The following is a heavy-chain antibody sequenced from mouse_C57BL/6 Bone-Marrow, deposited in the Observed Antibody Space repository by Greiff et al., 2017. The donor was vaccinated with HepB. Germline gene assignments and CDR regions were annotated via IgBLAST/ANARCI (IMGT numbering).Heavy chain of an antibody. J-gene: IGHJ4*01. V-gene: IGHV1-55*01. D-gene: IGHD1-1*01. CDR3: ARGGGYYYGSYYYAMDY. CDR1: GSTFTSYW. Sequence: QVQLQQPGAELVKPGASVKMSCKASGSTFTSYWITWVKQRPGHGLEWLGDIYPGSGSTNYNENFKSKAILTVDTSSSTAYMQRRSMTSEDSTVYYCARGGGYYYGSYYYAMDYRGQGTSVTVSS. CDR2: IYPGSGST.